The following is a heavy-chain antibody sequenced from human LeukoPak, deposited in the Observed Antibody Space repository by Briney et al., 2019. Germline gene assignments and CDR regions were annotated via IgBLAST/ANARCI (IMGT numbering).Heavy chain of an antibody. Sequence: ASVKVSCKASGYTLTSYDINWVRQATGQGLEWMGWMNPNSGNTGCAQKLQGRVTMTRNTSISTAYMELSSLRSEDTAVYYCARVGGSYYKLSYYMDVWGKGTTVTVSS. J-gene: IGHJ6*03. V-gene: IGHV1-8*01. CDR3: ARVGGSYYKLSYYMDV. CDR1: GYTLTSYD. D-gene: IGHD1-26*01. CDR2: MNPNSGNT.